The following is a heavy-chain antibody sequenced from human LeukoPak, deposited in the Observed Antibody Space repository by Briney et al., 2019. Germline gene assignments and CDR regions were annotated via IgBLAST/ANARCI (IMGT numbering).Heavy chain of an antibody. CDR3: ARAGGSTVSHSDY. D-gene: IGHD4-17*01. J-gene: IGHJ4*02. Sequence: PGGSLRLSCVVSGFTFNRCWMNWVRQAPGKGLEWVAHINPDGRDTYYVDSVKGRFTISRDNAQNSMYLQMNSLRAEDTAVYYCARAGGSTVSHSDYWGQGTLVTVSS. CDR2: INPDGRDT. V-gene: IGHV3-7*01. CDR1: GFTFNRCW.